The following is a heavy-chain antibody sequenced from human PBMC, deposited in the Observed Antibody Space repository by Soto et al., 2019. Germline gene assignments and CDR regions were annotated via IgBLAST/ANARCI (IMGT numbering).Heavy chain of an antibody. D-gene: IGHD2-21*01. CDR2: IYYGGST. CDR3: ATVPPRIVVVFAEFPT. CDR1: GGSISSGDYS. J-gene: IGHJ4*02. Sequence: SETLSLTCAVSGGSISSGDYSWNWIRQPPGKGLEWIGYIYYGGSTYYNPSLQSRVTMSVDRSRNQFSLKLNSVTDADTAVYYCATVPPRIVVVFAEFPTWGQGALVTVSS. V-gene: IGHV4-30-2*01.